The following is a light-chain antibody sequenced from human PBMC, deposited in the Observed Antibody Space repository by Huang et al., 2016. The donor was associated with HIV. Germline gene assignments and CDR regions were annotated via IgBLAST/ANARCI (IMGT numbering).Light chain of an antibody. J-gene: IGKJ5*01. CDR3: QQYYTTPRDT. CDR1: QDISSS. Sequence: DIQMTQSPSSLSASVGDRVTITCRASQDISSSLAWYQQKPGKARKVLLFAASRLESGVPSMLRGSGSGTDYTLTISSLQPEDFASYYHQQYYTTPRDTFGQGTHLAIK. V-gene: IGKV1-NL1*01. CDR2: AAS.